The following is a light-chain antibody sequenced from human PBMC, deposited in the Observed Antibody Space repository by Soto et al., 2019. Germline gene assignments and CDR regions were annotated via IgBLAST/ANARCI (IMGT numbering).Light chain of an antibody. Sequence: QPVLTQSPSASASLGASVKLTCTLSSGHSSYAIAWHQQQPEKGPRYLMKLNSDGSHSKGDGIPDRYSGSSSGAERYLPISSRQSEDEADYYCQTWGTGNVVFGGGTKLTVL. CDR1: SGHSSYA. CDR2: LNSDGSH. CDR3: QTWGTGNVV. V-gene: IGLV4-69*01. J-gene: IGLJ2*01.